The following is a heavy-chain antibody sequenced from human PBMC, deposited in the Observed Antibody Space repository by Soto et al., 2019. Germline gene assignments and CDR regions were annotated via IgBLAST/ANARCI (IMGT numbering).Heavy chain of an antibody. CDR3: ARAPPPYYDSSGYPFDY. Sequence: QVQLVQSGAEVKKPGASVKVSCKASGYTFTGYYMHWVRQAPGQGLEWMGWINPNSGGTNYAQKFQGRVTMTRDTSISTAYRELSRLRSDDTAVYYCARAPPPYYDSSGYPFDYWGQGTLVTVSS. CDR1: GYTFTGYY. J-gene: IGHJ4*02. CDR2: INPNSGGT. D-gene: IGHD3-22*01. V-gene: IGHV1-2*02.